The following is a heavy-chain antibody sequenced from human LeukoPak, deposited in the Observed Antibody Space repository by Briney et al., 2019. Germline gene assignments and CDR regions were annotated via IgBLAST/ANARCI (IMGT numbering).Heavy chain of an antibody. Sequence: SGGSLRLSCVASGFTFSSYWMHWVRQDPRKGLVWVSRISGDGRNINYADSVRGRFTISRDNSKNTLYLQMNSLRAEDTAVYYCARDLCCYDYVWGSSYYGMDVWGQGTTVTVSS. CDR1: GFTFSSYW. CDR3: ARDLCCYDYVWGSSYYGMDV. D-gene: IGHD3-16*01. V-gene: IGHV3-74*01. CDR2: ISGDGRNI. J-gene: IGHJ6*02.